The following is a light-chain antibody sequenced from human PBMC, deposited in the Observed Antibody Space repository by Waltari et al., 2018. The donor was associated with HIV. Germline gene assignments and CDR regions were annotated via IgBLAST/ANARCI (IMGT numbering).Light chain of an antibody. V-gene: IGLV3-1*01. CDR2: QDN. J-gene: IGLJ1*01. CDR3: QAWDSSTACYV. Sequence: SYELTQPPSVSVSPGQTAAITCSGDKLGDKYACWYQQKPGQPPVLVIYQDNKRPSGIPDRFSCSNSGNTATLTISGTQAMDEADYYCQAWDSSTACYVFGTGTTVTVL. CDR1: KLGDKY.